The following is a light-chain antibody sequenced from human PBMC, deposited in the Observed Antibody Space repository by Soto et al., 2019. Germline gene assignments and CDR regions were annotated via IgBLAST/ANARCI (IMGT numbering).Light chain of an antibody. CDR2: EVN. V-gene: IGLV2-23*02. Sequence: QSALTQPASVSGSPGQSITISCSGTTSDVGGYDVVSWYQQHPGKAPKLMIFEVNQRPSGVSDRFSGSKSGNTASLTISGFQAGDEADYYCCSFAGSSTFWVFGGGTKLTVL. CDR1: TSDVGGYDV. CDR3: CSFAGSSTFWV. J-gene: IGLJ3*02.